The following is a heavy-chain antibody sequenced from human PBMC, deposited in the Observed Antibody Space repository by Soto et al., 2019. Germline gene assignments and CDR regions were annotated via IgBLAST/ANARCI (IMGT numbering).Heavy chain of an antibody. CDR1: GFTFSSYA. CDR3: AKKFGVVVPAARRRRYYGMDV. D-gene: IGHD2-2*01. V-gene: IGHV3-23*01. J-gene: IGHJ6*02. Sequence: GGSLRLSCAASGFTFSSYAMSWVRQAPGKGLEWVSAISGSGGSTYYADSVKGRFTISRDNSKNTLYLQMNSLRAEDTAVYYCAKKFGVVVPAARRRRYYGMDVWGQGTTVTVSS. CDR2: ISGSGGST.